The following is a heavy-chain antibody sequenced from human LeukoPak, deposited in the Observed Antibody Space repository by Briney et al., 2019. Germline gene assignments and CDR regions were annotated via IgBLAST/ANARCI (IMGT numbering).Heavy chain of an antibody. J-gene: IGHJ4*02. CDR2: IYSGGST. Sequence: PGGSLRLSCAASEFSVGSNYMTWVRQAPGKGLEWVSLIYSGGSTYYADSVKGRFTISRDNSKNTLYLQMNSLRADDTAIYYCARDLGWLHYADWGQGTLVTVSS. V-gene: IGHV3-66*01. D-gene: IGHD5-12*01. CDR3: ARDLGWLHYAD. CDR1: EFSVGSNY.